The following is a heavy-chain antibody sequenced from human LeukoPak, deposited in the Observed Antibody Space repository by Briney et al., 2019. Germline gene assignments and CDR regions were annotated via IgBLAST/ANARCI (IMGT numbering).Heavy chain of an antibody. CDR2: ISSSGST. J-gene: IGHJ3*01. CDR1: GDSISSGDYY. D-gene: IGHD3-22*01. Sequence: SETLSLSCTVSGDSISSGDYYWSWIRQPAGKGLAWIGRISSSGSTNYNPSLKSRVTISVDTSKNQFSLKLSSVTASDTAVYFCARGPYTYDSSGAFDLWGQGTMVTVSS. CDR3: ARGPYTYDSSGAFDL. V-gene: IGHV4-61*02.